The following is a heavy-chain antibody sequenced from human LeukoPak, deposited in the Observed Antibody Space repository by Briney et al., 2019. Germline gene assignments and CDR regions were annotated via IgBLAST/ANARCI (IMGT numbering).Heavy chain of an antibody. J-gene: IGHJ4*02. D-gene: IGHD5-18*01. CDR3: AKESGGGYSYGGSVDY. CDR1: GFTFSSYA. CDR2: ISASGRST. V-gene: IGHV3-23*01. Sequence: GGSLRLSCAASGFTFSSYAMSWVRQAPGKGLEWVSGISASGRSTYYADSVEGRFSISRDNSDNTVYLPMNSPTAEDTAVYYCAKESGGGYSYGGSVDYWGQGTLVTVSS.